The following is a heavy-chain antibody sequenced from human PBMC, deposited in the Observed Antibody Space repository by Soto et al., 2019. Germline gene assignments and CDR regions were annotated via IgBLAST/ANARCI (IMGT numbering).Heavy chain of an antibody. D-gene: IGHD3-10*01. CDR1: GFTFSSYA. CDR2: ISYDGSNK. V-gene: IGHV3-30-3*01. J-gene: IGHJ6*02. CDR3: ARSKDGSGSYTYYYYGMDV. Sequence: GGSLRLSCAASGFTFSSYAMHWVRQAPGKGLEWVAVISYDGSNKYYADSVKGRFTISRDNSKNTLYLQMNSLRAEDTAVYYCARSKDGSGSYTYYYYGMDVWGQGTTVTVSS.